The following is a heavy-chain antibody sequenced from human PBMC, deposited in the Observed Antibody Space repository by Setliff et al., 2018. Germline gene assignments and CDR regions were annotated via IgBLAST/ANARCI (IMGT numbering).Heavy chain of an antibody. CDR2: INPNSGGT. Sequence: GASVKVSCKASGYTFTGYYMHWVRQAPGQGLEWMGWINPNSGGTNYAQKFQGWVTMTRDTSISTAYMELSRLRSDDTAVYYCAKSGDYSNRGHFDCWGQGTLVTVSS. CDR3: AKSGDYSNRGHFDC. D-gene: IGHD4-4*01. CDR1: GYTFTGYY. V-gene: IGHV1-2*04. J-gene: IGHJ4*02.